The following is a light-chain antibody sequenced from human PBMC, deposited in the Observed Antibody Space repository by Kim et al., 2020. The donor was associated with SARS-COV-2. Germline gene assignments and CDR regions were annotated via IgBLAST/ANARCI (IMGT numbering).Light chain of an antibody. V-gene: IGLV2-14*03. J-gene: IGLJ2*01. CDR1: SNDVGGYSY. CDR2: DVN. CDR3: CSYTVTSSLV. Sequence: QSALTQPASVSGSPGQSITISCTGTSNDVGGYSYVSWYQQHSGKVPKLLLFDVNNRPSGFSHRFSGSKSGNTASLTISGLQAEDEAHYYCCSYTVTSSLVFGVGTQLTVL.